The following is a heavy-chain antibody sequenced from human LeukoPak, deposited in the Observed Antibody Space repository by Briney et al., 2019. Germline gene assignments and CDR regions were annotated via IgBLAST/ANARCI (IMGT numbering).Heavy chain of an antibody. D-gene: IGHD3-3*02. J-gene: IGHJ3*02. V-gene: IGHV3-48*03. CDR1: GFTFSSYE. CDR2: ISSSGSTI. Sequence: GGSLRLSCAASGFTFSSYEMNWVRQAPGKGLEWVSYISSSGSTIYYADSVKGRCTISRDNSRNTLYLQMNSLRAEDTAVYYCAKDRAFPNDVFDIWGQGTMVTVSA. CDR3: AKDRAFPNDVFDI.